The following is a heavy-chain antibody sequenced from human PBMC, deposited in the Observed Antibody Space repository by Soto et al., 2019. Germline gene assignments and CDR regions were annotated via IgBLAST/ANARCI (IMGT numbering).Heavy chain of an antibody. J-gene: IGHJ6*02. CDR3: ARDRWEFQLFYYGLDV. CDR1: GFAFRNYG. V-gene: IGHV3-33*01. CDR2: IWYDGSND. D-gene: IGHD1-26*01. Sequence: GGSLKLSCAASGFAFRNYGMAWVRQAPGKGLEWVAIIWYDGSNDYYVDSVKGRFTISRDNSKNTLSLQMNSLRAEDTAVYYCARDRWEFQLFYYGLDVWGQGTTVTVSS.